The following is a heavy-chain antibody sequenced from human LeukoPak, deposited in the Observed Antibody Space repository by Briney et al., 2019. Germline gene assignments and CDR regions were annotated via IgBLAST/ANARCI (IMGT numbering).Heavy chain of an antibody. CDR1: GGSISSYY. Sequence: SETLSLTCTVSGGSISSYYWSWIRQPPGKGLEWIGYIYYRGSTNYNPSLKSRVTISVDTSKNQFSLKLSSVTAAATAVYYCARIGDTAMAPALLINYWARGPLVTVSS. CDR3: ARIGDTAMAPALLINY. D-gene: IGHD5-18*01. J-gene: IGHJ4*02. CDR2: IYYRGST. V-gene: IGHV4-59*01.